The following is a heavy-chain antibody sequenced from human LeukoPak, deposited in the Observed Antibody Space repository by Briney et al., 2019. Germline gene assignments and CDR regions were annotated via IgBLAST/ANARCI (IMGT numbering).Heavy chain of an antibody. CDR3: ARRGISGSYDY. CDR1: GGSISIGGYY. J-gene: IGHJ4*02. V-gene: IGHV4-39*01. CDR2: IDYSGIT. D-gene: IGHD3-10*01. Sequence: SETLSLTCTVSGGSISIGGYYWGWIRQPPGKGLEWIGSIDYSGITYYNPSLKSRVTISVDTSKNQFSLKLTSVTAADTAVYYCARRGISGSYDYWGQGTLVTVSS.